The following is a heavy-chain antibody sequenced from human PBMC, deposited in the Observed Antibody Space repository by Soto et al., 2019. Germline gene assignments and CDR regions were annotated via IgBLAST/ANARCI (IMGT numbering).Heavy chain of an antibody. CDR1: GYTFTSYA. Sequence: ASVKVSCKASGYTFTSYAMHWVRQAPGQRLEWMGWINADNGNTNYAQKLQGRVTMTTDTSTSTAYMELRSLRSDDTAVYYCARDMWELLGGSFDYWGQGTLVTVSS. V-gene: IGHV1-3*01. CDR2: INADNGNT. D-gene: IGHD1-26*01. J-gene: IGHJ4*02. CDR3: ARDMWELLGGSFDY.